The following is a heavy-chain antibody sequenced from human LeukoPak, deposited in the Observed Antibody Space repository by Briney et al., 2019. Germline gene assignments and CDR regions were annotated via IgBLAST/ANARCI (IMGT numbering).Heavy chain of an antibody. J-gene: IGHJ4*02. D-gene: IGHD5-24*01. CDR2: ITPSGGT. CDR3: ARDRYGDGFAHFDY. CDR1: GYTFTSYA. V-gene: IGHV1-2*02. Sequence: ASVKDSCKASGYTFTSYAIHWVRQAPGQGLEWMGWITPSGGTDYPQKFQGRVAITRDTSITTAYMDLSRLTSDDTAVYYCARDRYGDGFAHFDYWGQGALVTVSS.